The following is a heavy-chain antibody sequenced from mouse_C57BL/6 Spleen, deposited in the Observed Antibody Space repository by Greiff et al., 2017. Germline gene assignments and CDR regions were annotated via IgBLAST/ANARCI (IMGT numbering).Heavy chain of an antibody. CDR3: ARSTVVAKGYFGG. CDR1: GYTFTSYC. V-gene: IGHV1-72*01. J-gene: IGHJ1*03. Sequence: QVQLQQPGAELVKPGASVKLSCKASGYTFTSYCMHWVKQRPGRGLEWIGRIDPDSGGTKYNAKFKSKATLTVDKPSSTAYMPLSSLTSEDSAVYYCARSTVVAKGYFGGWGTGTTVTVSS. CDR2: IDPDSGGT. D-gene: IGHD1-1*01.